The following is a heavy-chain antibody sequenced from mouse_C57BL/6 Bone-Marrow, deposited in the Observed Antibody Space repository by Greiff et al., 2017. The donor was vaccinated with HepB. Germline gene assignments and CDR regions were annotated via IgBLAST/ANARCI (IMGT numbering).Heavy chain of an antibody. J-gene: IGHJ3*01. Sequence: VQLQQSGAELVKPGASVKISCKASGYTFTDYYINWVKQRPGQGLEWIGKIGPGSGSTYYNEKFKGKATLTADKSSSTAYMQLSSLTSEYSAVYFCAREEYYYGSGGFAYWGQGTLVTVSA. V-gene: IGHV1-77*01. CDR3: AREEYYYGSGGFAY. CDR2: IGPGSGST. CDR1: GYTFTDYY. D-gene: IGHD1-1*01.